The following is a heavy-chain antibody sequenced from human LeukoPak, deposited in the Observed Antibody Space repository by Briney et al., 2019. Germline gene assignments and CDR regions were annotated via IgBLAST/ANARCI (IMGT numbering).Heavy chain of an antibody. J-gene: IGHJ4*02. CDR3: ARPRWSSSPSFDY. V-gene: IGHV1-2*02. D-gene: IGHD6-6*01. CDR1: GYTFTGYY. CDR2: INPNSGGT. Sequence: ASVKVSCKASGYTFTGYYMHWVRQAPGQGLEWMGWINPNSGGTNYAQKFQGRVTMTRDTSISTAYMELSRLRSDDTAVYYCARPRWSSSPSFDYWGQGTRVTVSS.